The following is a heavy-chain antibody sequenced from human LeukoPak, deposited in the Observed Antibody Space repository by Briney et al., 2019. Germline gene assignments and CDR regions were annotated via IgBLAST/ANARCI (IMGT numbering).Heavy chain of an antibody. V-gene: IGHV4-61*01. CDR1: GGSISSSSYY. Sequence: PSETLSLTCTVSGGSISSSSYYWSWIRQPPGKGLEWIGYIYYSGSTNYNPSLKSRVTISVDTSKNQFSLKLSSVTAADTAVYYCATDPYYDGGAGAAGRRGFDYWGQGTLVTVSS. D-gene: IGHD3-22*01. CDR3: ATDPYYDGGAGAAGRRGFDY. J-gene: IGHJ4*02. CDR2: IYYSGST.